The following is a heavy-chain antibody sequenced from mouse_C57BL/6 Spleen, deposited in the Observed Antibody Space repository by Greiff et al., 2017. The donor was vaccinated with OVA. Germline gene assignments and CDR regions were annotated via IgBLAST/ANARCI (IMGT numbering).Heavy chain of an antibody. J-gene: IGHJ3*01. CDR1: GYAFSSYW. CDR3: ARGGGNCGSWFAY. Sequence: VQLVESGAELVKPGASVKISCKASGYAFSSYWMNWVKQRPGKGLEWIGQIYPGDGDTNYNGKFKGKAPLTADKSSSTAYMQLSSLTSEDSAVDFCARGGGNCGSWFAYWGQGTLVTVSA. V-gene: IGHV1-80*01. CDR2: IYPGDGDT. D-gene: IGHD2-1*01.